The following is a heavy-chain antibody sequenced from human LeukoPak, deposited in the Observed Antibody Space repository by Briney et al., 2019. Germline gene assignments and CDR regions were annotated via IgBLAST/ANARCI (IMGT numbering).Heavy chain of an antibody. J-gene: IGHJ5*02. CDR1: GGSISSSSYY. Sequence: SETLSLTCTVSGGSISSSSYYWGWIRQPPGKGLEWIGSIYYSGSTYYNPSLKSRVTISVDTSKNQFSLKLSSVSAADTAVYYCARLTYYYDSSGYYDNWFDPWGQGTLVTVSS. D-gene: IGHD3-22*01. CDR3: ARLTYYYDSSGYYDNWFDP. V-gene: IGHV4-39*07. CDR2: IYYSGST.